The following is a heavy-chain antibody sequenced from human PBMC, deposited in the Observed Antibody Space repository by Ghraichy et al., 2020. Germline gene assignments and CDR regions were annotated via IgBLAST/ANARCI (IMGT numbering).Heavy chain of an antibody. CDR1: GGSISSYY. CDR2: IYYSGST. V-gene: IGHV4-59*01. CDR3: ARDRVGIAAAGKNYYYYGMDV. J-gene: IGHJ6*02. D-gene: IGHD6-13*01. Sequence: SQTLSLTCTVSGGSISSYYWSWIRQPPGKGLEWIGYIYYSGSTNYNPSLKSRVTISVDTSKNQFSLKLSSVTAADTAVYYCARDRVGIAAAGKNYYYYGMDVWGQGTTVTVSS.